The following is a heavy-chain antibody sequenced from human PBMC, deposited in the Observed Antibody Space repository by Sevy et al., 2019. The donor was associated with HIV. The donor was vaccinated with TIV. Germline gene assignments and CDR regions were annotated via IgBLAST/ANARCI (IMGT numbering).Heavy chain of an antibody. V-gene: IGHV7-4-1*02. CDR1: GYTFTSYA. D-gene: IGHD6-19*01. CDR2: INTNTGNP. Sequence: ASVKVSCKASGYTFTSYAMNWVRQAAGQGLEWMGWINTNTGNPTYAQGFTGRFVFSLDTSVSTAYLQISSLKAEDTAVYYCARTPQWPRSYHFDYWGQGTLVTVSS. J-gene: IGHJ4*02. CDR3: ARTPQWPRSYHFDY.